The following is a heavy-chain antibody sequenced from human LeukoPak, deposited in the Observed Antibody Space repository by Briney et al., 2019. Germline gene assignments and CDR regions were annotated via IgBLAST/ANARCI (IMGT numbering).Heavy chain of an antibody. CDR2: INTDGTVT. V-gene: IGHV3-74*01. Sequence: GGSLRLSCAASGFTFSKYLMLWVRQAPGKGLESVSRINTDGTVTTYADSVKGRFTVSGDNADNTMFLQMNSVRDEDTAVYYCATKQWLAPPPDSWGQGTPVTVSS. D-gene: IGHD6-19*01. J-gene: IGHJ4*02. CDR1: GFTFSKYL. CDR3: ATKQWLAPPPDS.